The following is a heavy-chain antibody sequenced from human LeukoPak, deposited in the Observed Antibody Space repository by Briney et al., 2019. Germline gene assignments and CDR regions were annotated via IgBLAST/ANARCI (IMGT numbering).Heavy chain of an antibody. CDR3: AKDLARGYYDSSGYYYGDFDY. J-gene: IGHJ4*02. V-gene: IGHV3-30*02. CDR1: GFTFSSYG. CDR2: IRYDGSNK. D-gene: IGHD3-22*01. Sequence: GGSLRLSCAASGFTFSSYGMHWVRQAPGKGLEWVAFIRYDGSNKYYADSVKGRFTIPRDNSKNTLYLQMNSLRAEDTAVYYCAKDLARGYYDSSGYYYGDFDYWGQGTLVTVSS.